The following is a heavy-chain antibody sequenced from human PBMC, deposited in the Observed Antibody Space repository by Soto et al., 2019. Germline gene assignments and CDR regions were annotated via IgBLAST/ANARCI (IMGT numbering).Heavy chain of an antibody. Sequence: PGGSLRLSCAASGFTFSKYGIHWVRQAPGKGLEWVAVFSGSGGSTYYADSVKGRFTISRDNSKNTLYLQMNSLRAEDTAVYYCAKGPRDVLLWFGELSDYYYGMDVWGQGTTVTVSS. D-gene: IGHD3-10*01. V-gene: IGHV3-NL1*01. J-gene: IGHJ6*02. CDR1: GFTFSKYG. CDR2: FSGSGGST. CDR3: AKGPRDVLLWFGELSDYYYGMDV.